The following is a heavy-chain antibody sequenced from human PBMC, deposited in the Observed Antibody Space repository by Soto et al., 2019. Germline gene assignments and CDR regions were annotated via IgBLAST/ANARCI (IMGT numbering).Heavy chain of an antibody. CDR3: ARDGNSSSWWGYYYYYGMDV. CDR1: GYTFTSYY. CDR2: INPSGGST. D-gene: IGHD6-13*01. V-gene: IGHV1-46*01. Sequence: ASVKVSCEASGYTFTSYYMHWVRQAPGQGLEWMGIINPSGGSTSYAQKFQGRVTMTRDTSTSTVYMELSSLRSEDTAVYYCARDGNSSSWWGYYYYYGMDVWGQGTTVTVSS. J-gene: IGHJ6*02.